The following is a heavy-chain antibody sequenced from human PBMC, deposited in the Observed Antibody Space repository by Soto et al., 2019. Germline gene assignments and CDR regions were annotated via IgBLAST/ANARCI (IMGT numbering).Heavy chain of an antibody. J-gene: IGHJ4*02. CDR3: AGFVVTASRNSDFDY. CDR1: GISVSTSDYY. D-gene: IGHD2-15*01. V-gene: IGHV4-39*01. CDR2: IYYSGST. Sequence: PSETLSLTCTVSGISVSTSDYYWGWVRQPPGKGLDWIGNIYYSGSTFYNPSLRSRVTLSVDTSKNQFSLRLNSVTAADTAVYFCAGFVVTASRNSDFDYWGQGTLVTVSS.